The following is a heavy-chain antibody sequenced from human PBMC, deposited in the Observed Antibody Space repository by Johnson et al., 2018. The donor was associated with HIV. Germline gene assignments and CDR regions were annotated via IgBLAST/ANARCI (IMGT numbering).Heavy chain of an antibody. CDR3: ARAQLLADDAFNN. V-gene: IGHV3-11*04. CDR1: GFTFSDYY. Sequence: QEQLVESGGGLVMPGGSLRVSCAASGFTFSDYYMAWIRQTPGKGLEWVSYISSSGSTIYYADSVKGRFTISRDNSRNTLHLQLNSLRVEDTAIYYCARAQLLADDAFNNWGQGTMVTVSS. J-gene: IGHJ3*02. D-gene: IGHD6-6*01. CDR2: ISSSGSTI.